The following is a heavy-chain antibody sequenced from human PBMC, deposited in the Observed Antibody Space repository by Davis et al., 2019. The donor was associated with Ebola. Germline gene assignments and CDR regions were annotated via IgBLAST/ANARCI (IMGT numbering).Heavy chain of an antibody. V-gene: IGHV1-8*01. Sequence: AASVKVSCKASGYTFTSYDINWVRQATGQGLEWMGWMNPNSGNTGYAQKFQGRVTMTRNTSISTAYMELSRLRSDDTAVYYCARATPIVGSGSPSYYYYYYGMDVWGQGTLVTVSS. D-gene: IGHD3-10*01. CDR2: MNPNSGNT. J-gene: IGHJ6*02. CDR3: ARATPIVGSGSPSYYYYYYGMDV. CDR1: GYTFTSYD.